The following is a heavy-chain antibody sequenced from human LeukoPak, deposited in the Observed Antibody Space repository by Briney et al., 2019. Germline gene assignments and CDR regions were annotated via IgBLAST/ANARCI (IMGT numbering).Heavy chain of an antibody. CDR2: IYYSRST. Sequence: SETLSLTCTVSGGSISSYYWSWIRQPPGKGLEWIGYIYYSRSTNYNPSHKSRVTISVDTSKNQFSLKLSSVTAADTAVYYCARETSGDYATAFDYWGQGTLVTVSS. V-gene: IGHV4-59*01. CDR3: ARETSGDYATAFDY. D-gene: IGHD4-17*01. J-gene: IGHJ4*02. CDR1: GGSISSYY.